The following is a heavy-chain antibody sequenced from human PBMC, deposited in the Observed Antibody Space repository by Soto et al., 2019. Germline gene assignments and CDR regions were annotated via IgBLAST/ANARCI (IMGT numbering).Heavy chain of an antibody. Sequence: GGSLRLSCTASASTLNNPWVSWVRQAPEKGLEWVGRIKRTTDGGTTDYAAPVKGRFIISRDDSKNTVYLQMNSLITEDTAVYYCQATYADWGQGTLVTVSS. CDR3: QATYAD. D-gene: IGHD3-16*01. V-gene: IGHV3-15*01. CDR1: ASTLNNPW. CDR2: IKRTTDGGTT. J-gene: IGHJ4*02.